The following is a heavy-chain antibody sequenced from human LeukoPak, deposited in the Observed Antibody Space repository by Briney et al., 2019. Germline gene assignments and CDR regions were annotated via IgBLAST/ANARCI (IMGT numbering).Heavy chain of an antibody. V-gene: IGHV3-23*01. J-gene: IGHJ3*02. D-gene: IGHD2-15*01. Sequence: GGALRLSCAASGFTFSSYAMSWVRQAPGKGLEWVSAISDSGGSTYYADSVKGRFTISRDNSKNTLYLQVNSLRAGETAVYYCARACSGGSCYLAAFDIWGQGTMVTVSS. CDR2: ISDSGGST. CDR3: ARACSGGSCYLAAFDI. CDR1: GFTFSSYA.